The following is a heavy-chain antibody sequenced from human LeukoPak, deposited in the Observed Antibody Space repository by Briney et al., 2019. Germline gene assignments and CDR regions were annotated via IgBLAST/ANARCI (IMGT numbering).Heavy chain of an antibody. CDR2: VNHSGST. D-gene: IGHD3-22*01. V-gene: IGHV4-34*01. CDR3: ARALDDFYDTSGIFDY. CDR1: GGSFSGYY. J-gene: IGHJ4*02. Sequence: SETLSLTCAVYGGSFSGYYWTWIRQPPGKGLEWIGEVNHSGSTNYNPSLKSRVTISVDTSKNQFSLKLSSVTAADAAVYCCARALDDFYDTSGIFDYWGQGTLVTVSS.